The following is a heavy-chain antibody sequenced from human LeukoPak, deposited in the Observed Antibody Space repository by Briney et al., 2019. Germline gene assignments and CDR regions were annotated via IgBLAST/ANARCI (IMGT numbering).Heavy chain of an antibody. J-gene: IGHJ3*02. CDR3: ARRDDFDI. V-gene: IGHV3-48*04. CDR2: ISTSSSNVI. Sequence: GGSLRLSCAASGFTFSSYHMNWVRQAPGKGLEWVSFISTSSSNVIYYADSVKGRFTISRDDARNSLYLQMNSLRVEDTATYYCARRDDFDIWGQGTLVTVSS. CDR1: GFTFSSYH.